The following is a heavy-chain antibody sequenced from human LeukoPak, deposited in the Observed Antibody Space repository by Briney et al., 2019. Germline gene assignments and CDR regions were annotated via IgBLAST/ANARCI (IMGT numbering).Heavy chain of an antibody. D-gene: IGHD2-2*01. Sequence: GGSLRLSCAASGFTFDDYAMHWVRRAPGKGLEWVSLISWDGGSTYYADSVKGRFTISRDNSKNSLYLQMNSLRAEDTALYYCATGYCSSTSCSQFDYWGQGTLVTVSS. J-gene: IGHJ4*02. CDR3: ATGYCSSTSCSQFDY. CDR1: GFTFDDYA. V-gene: IGHV3-43D*04. CDR2: ISWDGGST.